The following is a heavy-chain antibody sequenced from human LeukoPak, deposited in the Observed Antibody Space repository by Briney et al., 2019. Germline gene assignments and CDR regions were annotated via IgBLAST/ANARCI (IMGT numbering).Heavy chain of an antibody. CDR1: GFTFSSYW. CDR2: IKQDGSAK. J-gene: IGHJ6*03. CDR3: ARFGGNYYYYYYMDV. D-gene: IGHD3-10*01. Sequence: GGSLRLSCAASGFTFSSYWMSWVRQAPGKGLEWVANIKQDGSAKNYGDSVKGRFTISRDNAKNSLYLQMNSLRAEDTAVYYCARFGGNYYYYYYMDVWGKGTTVTVSS. V-gene: IGHV3-7*01.